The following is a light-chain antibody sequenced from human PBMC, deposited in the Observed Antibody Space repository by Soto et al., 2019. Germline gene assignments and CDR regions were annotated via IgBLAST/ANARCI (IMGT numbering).Light chain of an antibody. CDR3: QQYGSSPVT. CDR1: QSVSSSY. Sequence: EIVLTQSPGTLSLSPGERATLSCRASQSVSSSYLAWYQQKPGQAPRLLIYGASSRATGIPDRFSGSGSGTGFTLTIRRLEPEDFAVYYCQQYGSSPVTFGQGTRLQIK. V-gene: IGKV3-20*01. CDR2: GAS. J-gene: IGKJ5*01.